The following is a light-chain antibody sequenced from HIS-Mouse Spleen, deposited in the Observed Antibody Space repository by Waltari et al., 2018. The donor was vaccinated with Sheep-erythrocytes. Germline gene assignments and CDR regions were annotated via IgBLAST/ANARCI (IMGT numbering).Light chain of an antibody. CDR2: EGS. J-gene: IGLJ3*02. CDR3: CSYAGSSTPWV. Sequence: QSALTQPASVSGSPGQSITISCTGTSSAVGSYNLVSCYQQHPGKAPKLMIYEGSKRPSRVSNRFSRSKSGNTASLTISGLQAEDEADYYCCSYAGSSTPWVFGGGTKLTVL. CDR1: SSAVGSYNL. V-gene: IGLV2-23*01.